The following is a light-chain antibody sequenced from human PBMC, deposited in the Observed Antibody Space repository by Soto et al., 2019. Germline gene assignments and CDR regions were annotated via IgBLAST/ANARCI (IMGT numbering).Light chain of an antibody. CDR2: AAS. J-gene: IGKJ3*01. Sequence: IQMTQSPSSLSASVGDRVTITCWASQRISNYLNWYQQKPGKAPKLLIYAASNLQSGVPSRFSGSGSGTDFTLTISNLQPEDFATYYCQQTYSTPFTFGPGTKVDIK. CDR3: QQTYSTPFT. V-gene: IGKV1-39*01. CDR1: QRISNY.